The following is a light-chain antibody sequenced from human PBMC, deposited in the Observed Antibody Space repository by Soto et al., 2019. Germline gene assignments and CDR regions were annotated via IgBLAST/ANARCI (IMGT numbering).Light chain of an antibody. CDR1: RSDIGLYNY. V-gene: IGLV2-14*01. CDR3: SSYTNTAALAV. Sequence: QSFLTQPASVSGSPGQSITISCSGTRSDIGLYNYVSWYHQPPGEAPKLLIYEVTNRPSGISHRFSGSKAGNTASLTISGLQGEDEGDYYCSSYTNTAALAVFGGGT. CDR2: EVT. J-gene: IGLJ3*02.